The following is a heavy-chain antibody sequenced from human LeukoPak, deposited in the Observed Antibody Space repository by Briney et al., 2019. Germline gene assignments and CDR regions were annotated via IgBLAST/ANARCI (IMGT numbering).Heavy chain of an antibody. V-gene: IGHV3-7*01. CDR1: GFIFNDYW. J-gene: IGHJ5*02. CDR3: ARDLSDSSGYYYPNWFDP. CDR2: IKQDGGEK. D-gene: IGHD3-22*01. Sequence: GSLRLSCTASGFIFNDYWMSWVRQAPGKGLEWVANIKQDGGEKYYVDSVKGRFTISRDNAKNSLYLQMSSLRAEDTAAYYCARDLSDSSGYYYPNWFDPWGQGTLVTVSS.